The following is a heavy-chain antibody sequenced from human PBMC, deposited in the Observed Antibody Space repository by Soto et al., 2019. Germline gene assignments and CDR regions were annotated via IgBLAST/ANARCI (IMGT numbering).Heavy chain of an antibody. CDR2: ISGYNGNT. CDR1: GYTFSGYS. J-gene: IGHJ6*02. Sequence: GASVKVSCKASGYTFSGYSITWVRQAPGQGLEWMGRISGYNGNTNYARTLRGRLTLTTDTSTSTAYMELRSLTSDDTAVYYCARDVSCGRAQACPDMDVWSQGTTATVSS. CDR3: ARDVSCGRAQACPDMDV. V-gene: IGHV1-18*04.